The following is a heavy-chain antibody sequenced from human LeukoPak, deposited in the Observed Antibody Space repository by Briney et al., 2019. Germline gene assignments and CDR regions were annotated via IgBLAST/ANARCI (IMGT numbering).Heavy chain of an antibody. D-gene: IGHD5-12*01. CDR3: AKDLYSGYDSPIDY. Sequence: GGSQRLSCAASGFTFSSYGMHWVRQAPGKGLEWVAVISYDGSNKYYADSVKGRFTISRDNSKNTLYLQMNSLRAEDTAVYYCAKDLYSGYDSPIDYWGQGTLVTVSS. CDR1: GFTFSSYG. V-gene: IGHV3-30*18. CDR2: ISYDGSNK. J-gene: IGHJ4*02.